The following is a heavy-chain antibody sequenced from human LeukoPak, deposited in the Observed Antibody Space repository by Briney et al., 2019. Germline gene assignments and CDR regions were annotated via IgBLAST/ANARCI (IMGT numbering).Heavy chain of an antibody. V-gene: IGHV4-34*01. CDR3: ARGEEYYGSGSYYNRGFDY. CDR2: INHSGST. D-gene: IGHD3-10*01. CDR1: GGSFSGYY. J-gene: IGHJ4*02. Sequence: KPSETLSLTCAVYGGSFSGYYWSWIRQPPGKGLEWIGEINHSGSTNYNPSLKSRVTISVDTSKNQFSLKLSSATAADTAVYYCARGEEYYGSGSYYNRGFDYWGQGTLVTVSS.